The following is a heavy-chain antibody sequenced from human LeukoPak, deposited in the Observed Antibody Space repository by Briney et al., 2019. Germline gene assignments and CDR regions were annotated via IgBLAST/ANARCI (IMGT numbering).Heavy chain of an antibody. J-gene: IGHJ4*02. CDR2: IYTSGST. CDR3: AREEGATTFDY. V-gene: IGHV4-61*02. Sequence: PSETLSLTCTVSGGSISSGSYYWSWIRQPAGKGLEWIGRIYTSGSTNYNPSLKSRVTISVDTSKNQFSLKLSSVTAADTAVYYCAREEGATTFDYWGQGTLVTVSS. D-gene: IGHD1-26*01. CDR1: GGSISSGSYY.